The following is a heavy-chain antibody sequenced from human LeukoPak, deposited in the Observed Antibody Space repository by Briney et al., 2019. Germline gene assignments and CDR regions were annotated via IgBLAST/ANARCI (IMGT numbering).Heavy chain of an antibody. D-gene: IGHD3-22*01. Sequence: GASVKVSCKASGYTFTGYYMHWVRQAPGQGLEWMGWINPNSGGTNYAQKFQGWVTMTRDTSISTAYMELSRLRSDDTAVYYCARAGEGYYDSSGYSAVYYYGMDVWGQGTTVTVSS. CDR2: INPNSGGT. V-gene: IGHV1-2*04. CDR3: ARAGEGYYDSSGYSAVYYYGMDV. CDR1: GYTFTGYY. J-gene: IGHJ6*02.